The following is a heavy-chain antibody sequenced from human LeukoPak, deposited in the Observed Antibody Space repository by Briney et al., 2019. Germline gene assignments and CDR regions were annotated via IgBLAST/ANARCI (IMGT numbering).Heavy chain of an antibody. Sequence: ASETLSLTCTVSGGSISIYYWSWIRQPAGEGLEGIGRIYTSGSTNYNPSLKSRVTMSVDTSKNQFSLKLSSVTAADTAVYYCARETGTTRSYGMDVWGQGTTVTVSS. D-gene: IGHD1-7*01. V-gene: IGHV4-4*07. CDR1: GGSISIYY. CDR3: ARETGTTRSYGMDV. CDR2: IYTSGST. J-gene: IGHJ6*02.